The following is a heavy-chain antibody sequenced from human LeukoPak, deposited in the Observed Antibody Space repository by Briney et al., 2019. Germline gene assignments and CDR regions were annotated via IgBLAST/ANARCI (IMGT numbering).Heavy chain of an antibody. CDR3: ARSRVGATFDY. CDR2: IYTSGST. D-gene: IGHD1-26*01. J-gene: IGHJ4*02. V-gene: IGHV4-61*02. Sequence: SETLSLTCTVSGGSISSGSYYWSWIRQPAGKGLEWIGRIYTSGSTNYNPPLKRRVTISVDTSKNQFSLKLSSVTAADTAVYYCARSRVGATFDYWGQGTLVTVSS. CDR1: GGSISSGSYY.